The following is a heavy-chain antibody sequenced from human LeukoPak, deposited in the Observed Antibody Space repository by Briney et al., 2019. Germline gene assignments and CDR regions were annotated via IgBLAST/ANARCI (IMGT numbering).Heavy chain of an antibody. CDR2: ISAYSGNT. CDR1: GYTFTSYG. Sequence: VASVKVSCKASGYTFTSYGISWVRQAPGQGLEWMGWISAYSGNTNYAQKLQGRVTMTTDTSTSTAYMELRSLRSDDTAVYYCARAYYDSSGYYYEPYYFDYWGQGTLVTVSS. V-gene: IGHV1-18*01. D-gene: IGHD3-22*01. J-gene: IGHJ4*02. CDR3: ARAYYDSSGYYYEPYYFDY.